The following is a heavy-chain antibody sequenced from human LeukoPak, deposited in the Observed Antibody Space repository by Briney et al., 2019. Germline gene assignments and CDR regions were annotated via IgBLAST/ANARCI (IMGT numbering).Heavy chain of an antibody. Sequence: PSETLSPTCAVYGGSFSGYYWSWIRQPPGKGLEWIGEINHSGSTNYNPSLKSRVTISVDTSKNQFSLKLSSVTAADTAVYYCARVVRQWLALYAFDIWGQGTMVTVS. CDR3: ARVVRQWLALYAFDI. V-gene: IGHV4-34*01. CDR2: INHSGST. D-gene: IGHD6-19*01. CDR1: GGSFSGYY. J-gene: IGHJ3*02.